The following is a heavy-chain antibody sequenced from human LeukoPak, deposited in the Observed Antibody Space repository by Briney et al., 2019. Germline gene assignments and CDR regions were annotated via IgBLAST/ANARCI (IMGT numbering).Heavy chain of an antibody. V-gene: IGHV4-61*01. CDR2: IYDSGST. Sequence: SETLSLTCTVSGGSVSSGSYYWSWIRQPPGKGLEWIGYIYDSGSTNYNPSLKSRVTISVDTSKNQFSLKLSSVTAADTAVYYCAVRTVGTGYYDSSGYYEGWGQGTLVTVSS. D-gene: IGHD3-22*01. CDR1: GGSVSSGSYY. J-gene: IGHJ4*02. CDR3: AVRTVGTGYYDSSGYYEG.